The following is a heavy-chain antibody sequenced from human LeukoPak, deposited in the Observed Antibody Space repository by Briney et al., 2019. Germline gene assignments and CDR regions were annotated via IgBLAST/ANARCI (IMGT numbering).Heavy chain of an antibody. D-gene: IGHD2-15*01. V-gene: IGHV3-23*01. Sequence: AGGSLRLSCPASGFIFSTYAISWVRQAPGRGLECVASISGSGYTIYYADPVKGRFTISRDNSKNTLYLQVNSLRAEDTAIYYCAKDLRVVGESSAGPLDHWGQGTLVTVSS. CDR2: ISGSGYTI. CDR1: GFIFSTYA. J-gene: IGHJ4*02. CDR3: AKDLRVVGESSAGPLDH.